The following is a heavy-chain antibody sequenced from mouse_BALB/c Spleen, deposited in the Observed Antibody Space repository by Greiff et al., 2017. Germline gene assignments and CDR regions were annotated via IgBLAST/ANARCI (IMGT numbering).Heavy chain of an antibody. CDR3: ARPHYYAAMDY. Sequence: EVKLVESGGGLVQPGGSLKLSCAASGFTFSSYTMSWVRQTPEKRLEWVAYISNGGGSTYYPDTVKGRFTISRDNAKNTLYLQMSSLKSEDTAMYYCARPHYYAAMDYWGQGTSVTVSS. J-gene: IGHJ4*01. CDR2: ISNGGGST. V-gene: IGHV5-12-2*01. CDR1: GFTFSSYT. D-gene: IGHD1-2*01.